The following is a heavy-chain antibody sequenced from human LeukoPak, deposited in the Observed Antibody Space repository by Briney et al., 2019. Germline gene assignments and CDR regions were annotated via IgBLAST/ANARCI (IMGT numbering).Heavy chain of an antibody. CDR1: GFTFSSYE. J-gene: IGHJ6*02. V-gene: IGHV3-48*03. Sequence: GGSLRLSCAASGFTFSSYEMNWVRQGPGKGLEWGSYISRSGTTKYYADSVKRRFTISRANAKNSLYLQMDSLRDEDTAVYYCARSYDAPYYYYGMDVWGQGTTVTVSS. CDR3: ARSYDAPYYYYGMDV. D-gene: IGHD3-3*01. CDR2: ISRSGTTK.